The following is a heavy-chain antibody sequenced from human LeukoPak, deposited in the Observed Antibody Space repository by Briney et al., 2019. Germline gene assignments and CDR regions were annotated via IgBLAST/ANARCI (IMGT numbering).Heavy chain of an antibody. Sequence: PGGSLRLSCAASGFTFSSYAMSWGRQAPRMGRGWVSAISVRVGSTYYAESVRGRFTISRDNSTNTLYLQMNSLRVEDTAVYYCATGAYSSSWYIGVYYYYYMDVWGKGTTVTVSS. V-gene: IGHV3-23*01. CDR2: ISVRVGST. D-gene: IGHD6-13*01. CDR3: ATGAYSSSWYIGVYYYYYMDV. CDR1: GFTFSSYA. J-gene: IGHJ6*03.